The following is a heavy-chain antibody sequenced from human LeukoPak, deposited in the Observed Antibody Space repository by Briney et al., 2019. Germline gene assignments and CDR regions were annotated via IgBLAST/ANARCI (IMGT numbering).Heavy chain of an antibody. V-gene: IGHV1-2*02. CDR2: INPNSGGT. CDR3: ARVDYDLWSGYFFDY. J-gene: IGHJ4*02. Sequence: ASVKVSCKASGYTFTGYYMHWVRQAPGQGLEWMGWINPNSGGTNYAQKFQGRVTMTRDTSISTAYMELSRLRSDDTAVYYCARVDYDLWSGYFFDYWGQGTLVTVSS. D-gene: IGHD3-3*01. CDR1: GYTFTGYY.